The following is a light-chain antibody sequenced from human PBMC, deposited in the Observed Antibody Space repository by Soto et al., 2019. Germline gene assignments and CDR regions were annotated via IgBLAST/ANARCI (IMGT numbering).Light chain of an antibody. J-gene: IGKJ1*01. V-gene: IGKV3-20*01. Sequence: EIVLTQSPSTLYLSPGHRPTLSSRASQSVSKNCLAWYRQQPGQAPRVRIYGASNRATGIPDRLSGSGSGTDFTLTISRLEPEDFAVYYCQQYGSSGTFGQGTKVDIK. CDR3: QQYGSSGT. CDR1: QSVSKNC. CDR2: GAS.